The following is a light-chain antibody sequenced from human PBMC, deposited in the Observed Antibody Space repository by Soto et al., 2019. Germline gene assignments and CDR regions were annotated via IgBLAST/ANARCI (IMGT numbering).Light chain of an antibody. V-gene: IGKV3-11*01. J-gene: IGKJ5*01. Sequence: EIVLTQSPATLSLSPGERATLSCTASQSVSSYLAWYQQKPGQAPRIIIYDASNMATGTPARFSGSGSGTDFTLTISSLQTEDFAVYDGQQRSNWPYTFGQGTRLEI. CDR3: QQRSNWPYT. CDR1: QSVSSY. CDR2: DAS.